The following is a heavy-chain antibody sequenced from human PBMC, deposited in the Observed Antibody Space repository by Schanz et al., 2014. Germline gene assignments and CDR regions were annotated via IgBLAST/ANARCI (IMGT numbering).Heavy chain of an antibody. CDR2: ITTGGNT. CDR3: ARGPIPIQGVPMDF. CDR1: GFTFRSYG. J-gene: IGHJ4*02. V-gene: IGHV3-NL1*01. Sequence: QVQLVESGGGVVQPGRSLRLSCAASGFTFRSYGMHWARQTPGKGLEWVSSITTGGNTYYRDSVKGRFIVSRDNSKDTLYLQMSGLTPEDTAVYYCARGPIPIQGVPMDFWGQGTLVIVSS. D-gene: IGHD3-10*01.